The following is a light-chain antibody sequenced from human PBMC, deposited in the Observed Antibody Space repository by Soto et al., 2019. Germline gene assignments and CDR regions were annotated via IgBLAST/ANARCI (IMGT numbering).Light chain of an antibody. CDR1: SSNIGAGYD. CDR2: GNS. J-gene: IGLJ2*01. V-gene: IGLV1-40*01. CDR3: QSYDSSDRV. Sequence: QSVLTQPPSVSGAPGQRVTISCTGSSSNIGAGYDVHWYQQLPGTAPKHLIYGNSNRPSGVPDRFSGSKSGTSASLAITGLQAEDEADYYCQSYDSSDRVFGGGTKLTVL.